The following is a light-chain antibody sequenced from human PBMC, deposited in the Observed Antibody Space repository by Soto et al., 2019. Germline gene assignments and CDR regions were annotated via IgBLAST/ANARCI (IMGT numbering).Light chain of an antibody. CDR3: LASYGGPRV. CDR1: TGDVTSGHF. CDR2: ETS. V-gene: IGLV7-46*01. Sequence: QAVVTQHSSLTVSPGGTVTLTCGSSTGDVTSGHFPYWFQQKPGQAPRTMIYETSHRHSWTPDRFSGSLIGGKAALTLSGAQPEDDDDYYCLASYGGPRVFGGGTKLTVL. J-gene: IGLJ3*02.